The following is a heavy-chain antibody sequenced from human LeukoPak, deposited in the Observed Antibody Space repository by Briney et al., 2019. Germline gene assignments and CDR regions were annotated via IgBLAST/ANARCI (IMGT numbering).Heavy chain of an antibody. J-gene: IGHJ4*02. D-gene: IGHD3-22*01. Sequence: ASVKVSCKVSGYTLTELSMHWVRQAPGKGLEWMGGFDPEDGETIYAQKFQGRVTMTEDTSTDTAYMELSSLRSADTAVYYCATYAPDSSGLLDYWGQGTLVTVSS. CDR2: FDPEDGET. V-gene: IGHV1-24*01. CDR1: GYTLTELS. CDR3: ATYAPDSSGLLDY.